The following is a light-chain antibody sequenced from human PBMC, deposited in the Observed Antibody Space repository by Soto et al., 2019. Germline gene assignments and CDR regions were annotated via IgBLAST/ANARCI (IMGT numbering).Light chain of an antibody. CDR3: QQYDNLLT. V-gene: IGKV1-33*01. J-gene: IGKJ4*01. Sequence: DIQMTQSPSSPSASVGDRVTITCQASQDISNYLNWYQQKPGKAPKLLIYDASNLETGVPSRFSGSGSGTDFTFTISRLQPEDIATYYCQQYDNLLTFGGGTKVDIK. CDR2: DAS. CDR1: QDISNY.